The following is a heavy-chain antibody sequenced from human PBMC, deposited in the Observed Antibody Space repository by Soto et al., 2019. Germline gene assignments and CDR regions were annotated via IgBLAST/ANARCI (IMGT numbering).Heavy chain of an antibody. CDR2: ISYDGSNK. CDR1: GFTFSSYA. CDR3: ARVLTRDYVYYYYYGMDV. Sequence: GGSLRLSCAASGFTFSSYAMHWVRQAPGKGLEWVAVISYDGSNKYYADSVKGRFTISRDNSKNTLYLQMNSLRAEDTAVYYCARVLTRDYVYYYYYGMDVWGQGTMVTVSS. V-gene: IGHV3-30-3*01. D-gene: IGHD4-17*01. J-gene: IGHJ6*02.